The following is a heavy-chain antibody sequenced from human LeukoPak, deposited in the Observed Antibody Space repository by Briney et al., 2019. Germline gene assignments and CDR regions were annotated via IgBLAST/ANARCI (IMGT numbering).Heavy chain of an antibody. Sequence: SETLSLTCTVSGGSISSYYWSWIRQPAGKGLEWIGRIYTSGSTNYNPSLKSRATMSVDTSKNQFSLKLSSVTAADTAVYYCARVGYSSSWYNWFDPWGQGTLVTVSS. CDR1: GGSISSYY. CDR2: IYTSGST. D-gene: IGHD6-13*01. CDR3: ARVGYSSSWYNWFDP. V-gene: IGHV4-4*07. J-gene: IGHJ5*02.